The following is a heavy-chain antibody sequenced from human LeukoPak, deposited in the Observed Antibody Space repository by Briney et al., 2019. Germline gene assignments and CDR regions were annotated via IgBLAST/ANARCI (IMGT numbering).Heavy chain of an antibody. CDR3: ARDGIGYTNNFDY. V-gene: IGHV3-21*01. Sequence: PGGSLRLSCAASGFTFSSYSMNWVRQAPGKGLEWVSSISSSSSYIYYADSVKGRFTISRDNAKNSLYLQMNSLRAEDTAVYYCARDGIGYTNNFDYWGQGTLVTASS. CDR1: GFTFSSYS. CDR2: ISSSSSYI. J-gene: IGHJ4*02. D-gene: IGHD5-24*01.